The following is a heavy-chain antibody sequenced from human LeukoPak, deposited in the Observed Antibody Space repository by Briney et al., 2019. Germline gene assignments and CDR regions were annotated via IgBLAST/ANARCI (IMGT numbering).Heavy chain of an antibody. CDR2: IKGKTDGGTT. J-gene: IGHJ6*03. D-gene: IGHD3-10*01. Sequence: GGSLRLSCAASGFTFSNAWMSWVRQAPGKGLEWVGRIKGKTDGGTTDYAAPVKGRFAISRDDSKNTLYLQMNSLKTEDTAVYYCTTGARSFYYYYYMDVWGKGTTVTVSS. V-gene: IGHV3-15*01. CDR3: TTGARSFYYYYYMDV. CDR1: GFTFSNAW.